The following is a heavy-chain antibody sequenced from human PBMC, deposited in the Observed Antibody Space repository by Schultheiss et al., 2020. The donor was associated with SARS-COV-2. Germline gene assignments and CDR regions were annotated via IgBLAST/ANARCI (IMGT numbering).Heavy chain of an antibody. CDR1: GFTFSSYG. CDR3: ARAGGKYYYYYGMDV. V-gene: IGHV3-30*03. D-gene: IGHD6-25*01. J-gene: IGHJ6*02. Sequence: GESLKISCAASGFTFSSYGMHWVRQAPGKGLEWVAVISYDGSDKFYADSVKGRFTISRDNAKNSLYLQMNSLRAEDTAVYYCARAGGKYYYYYGMDVWGHGTSVTVSS. CDR2: ISYDGSDK.